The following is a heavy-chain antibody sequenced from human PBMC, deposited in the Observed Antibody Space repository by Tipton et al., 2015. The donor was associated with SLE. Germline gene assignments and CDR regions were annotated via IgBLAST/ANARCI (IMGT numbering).Heavy chain of an antibody. CDR3: ARGSGRYSSSWYFFYYYMDV. CDR2: INPSGNT. J-gene: IGHJ6*03. D-gene: IGHD6-13*01. V-gene: IGHV4-39*07. Sequence: TLSLTCSVSDGSISTTNYYWGWPRQPPGKGLEWIGEINPSGNTNYNPSLKSRVTISVDTSKNQFSLKLNSVTAADTAVYYCARGSGRYSSSWYFFYYYMDVWGKGTTVTVSS. CDR1: DGSISTTNYY.